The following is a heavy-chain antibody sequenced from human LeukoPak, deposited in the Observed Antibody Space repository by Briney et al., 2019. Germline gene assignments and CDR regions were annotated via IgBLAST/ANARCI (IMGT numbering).Heavy chain of an antibody. Sequence: GGSLRLSCAASGFTFSSYWMHWVRQAPGKGLVWVSRINSDGSTTSYADSVKGRFTISRDNAKNTLYLQMNSLRAEDTAVYYCARGRYSSGWEDYWGQGTLVTVSS. J-gene: IGHJ4*02. CDR2: INSDGSTT. D-gene: IGHD6-19*01. CDR1: GFTFSSYW. CDR3: ARGRYSSGWEDY. V-gene: IGHV3-74*01.